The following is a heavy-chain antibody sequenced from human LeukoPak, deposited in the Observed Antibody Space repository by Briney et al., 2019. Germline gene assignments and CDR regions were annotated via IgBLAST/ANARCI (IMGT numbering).Heavy chain of an antibody. Sequence: SETLSLTCTVSGGSISSSSYYWGWIRQPSGKGLEWIGSIYYSGSTYYNPSLKSRVTISVDTSKNQFSLKLSSVTAADTAVYYCARTGHYYGSGSYYPRGFYFDYWGQGTLVTVSS. V-gene: IGHV4-39*01. CDR2: IYYSGST. D-gene: IGHD3-10*01. J-gene: IGHJ4*02. CDR3: ARTGHYYGSGSYYPRGFYFDY. CDR1: GGSISSSSYY.